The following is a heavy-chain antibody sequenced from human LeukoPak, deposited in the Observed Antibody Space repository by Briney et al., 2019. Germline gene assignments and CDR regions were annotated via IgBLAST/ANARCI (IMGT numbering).Heavy chain of an antibody. CDR3: ARLPKYNYVWGEDI. V-gene: IGHV4-59*08. CDR1: GGSISSYY. CDR2: IYYTGST. Sequence: SETLSLTCTVSGGSISSYYWSWIRQPPGKGLEWIGYIYYTGSTNYNPSLKSRVTISVDTSKNQFSLKLSSVTAADTAVFYCARLPKYNYVWGEDIWGQGTMVTVSS. D-gene: IGHD3-16*01. J-gene: IGHJ3*02.